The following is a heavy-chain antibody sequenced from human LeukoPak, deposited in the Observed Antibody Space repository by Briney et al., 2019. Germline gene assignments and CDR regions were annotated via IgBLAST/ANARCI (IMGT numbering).Heavy chain of an antibody. CDR1: GFTFSSYS. Sequence: GGSLRLSCAASGFTFSSYSMNWVRQAPGKGLEWVSSISSSSSYIYYADSVKGRFTISRDNAKNSPYLQMNSLRAEGTAVYYCARVGIFSSRSSGAFDIWGQGTMVTVSS. J-gene: IGHJ3*02. CDR3: ARVGIFSSRSSGAFDI. V-gene: IGHV3-21*01. D-gene: IGHD3-22*01. CDR2: ISSSSSYI.